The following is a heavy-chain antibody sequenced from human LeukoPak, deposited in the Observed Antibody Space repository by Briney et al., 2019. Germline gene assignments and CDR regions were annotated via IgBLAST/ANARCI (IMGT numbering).Heavy chain of an antibody. V-gene: IGHV1-46*01. CDR2: INPSGGST. CDR1: GYTYTSYD. Sequence: GASVTVSCKASGYTYTSYDMHWVRQAPGQGLEWMGIINPSGGSTSYAQKFQGRVTMTRDTSTSTVYMEQSSLRSEDTAVYYCARGVTLGQTVTIGYWGQGTLVTVSS. D-gene: IGHD4-17*01. CDR3: ARGVTLGQTVTIGY. J-gene: IGHJ4*02.